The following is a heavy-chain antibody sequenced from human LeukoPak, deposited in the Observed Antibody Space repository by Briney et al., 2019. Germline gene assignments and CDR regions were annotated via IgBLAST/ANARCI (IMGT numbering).Heavy chain of an antibody. Sequence: GGSLRLSCAASGFTFSSYAMSWVRQAPGKGLEWVSVISGSGATTYHADSVKGRFTVSRDNSKNTLYLQMNSLRADDTAVYYCTKAKSGYLPGDCWGQGALVTVSS. J-gene: IGHJ4*02. CDR3: TKAKSGYLPGDC. D-gene: IGHD5-12*01. CDR2: ISGSGATT. CDR1: GFTFSSYA. V-gene: IGHV3-23*01.